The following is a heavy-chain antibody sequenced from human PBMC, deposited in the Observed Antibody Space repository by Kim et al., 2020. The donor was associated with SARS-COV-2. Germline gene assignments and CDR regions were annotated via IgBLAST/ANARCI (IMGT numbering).Heavy chain of an antibody. V-gene: IGHV3-74*01. Sequence: GGSLRLSCAASGFTFSNYWMHWVRQAPGKGLVWVSHITSDGSTTTYADSVKGRFTISRDNARNTLFLQMNSMRVEDTAVYYCARGGSGSFDYWGQGTLVTVSS. J-gene: IGHJ4*02. D-gene: IGHD3-10*01. CDR1: GFTFSNYW. CDR2: ITSDGSTT. CDR3: ARGGSGSFDY.